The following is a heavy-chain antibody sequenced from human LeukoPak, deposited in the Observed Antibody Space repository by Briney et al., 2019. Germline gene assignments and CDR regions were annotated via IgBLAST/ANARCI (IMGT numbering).Heavy chain of an antibody. Sequence: PAETLTLTCTVSGNSIRRYYWNWIRQPPGKGLEWIGYIYYSGTTSYNPSLRSRVTISVDMPKNQFSLRLTSVTAADTAVYYCARQAEGFDSWGQGTLVTVSS. CDR1: GNSIRRYY. CDR2: IYYSGTT. CDR3: ARQAEGFDS. V-gene: IGHV4-59*08. J-gene: IGHJ4*02.